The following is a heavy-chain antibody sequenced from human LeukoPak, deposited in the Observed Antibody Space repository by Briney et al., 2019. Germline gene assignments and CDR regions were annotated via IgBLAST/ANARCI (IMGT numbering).Heavy chain of an antibody. CDR3: ARVGRGLQLSAFDI. CDR2: INSSNGNT. D-gene: IGHD5-24*01. J-gene: IGHJ3*02. CDR1: GYTFTSFP. V-gene: IGHV1-3*01. Sequence: ASVKVSCTASGYTFTSFPMHWVRQAPGQRLEWMGWINSSNGNTRYSHSFKGRFTFTTDNSANLPYMQLSYLRSEDTAVYCCARVGRGLQLSAFDIWGQGTMVTVSS.